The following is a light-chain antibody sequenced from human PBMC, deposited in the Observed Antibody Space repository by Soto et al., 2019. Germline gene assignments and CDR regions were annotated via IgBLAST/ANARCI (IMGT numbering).Light chain of an antibody. V-gene: IGKV1-9*01. CDR3: QQVNSYPLT. Sequence: DIQLTQSPSFLSASVGDRVTITCRASQGISSYLAWYQQKPGKAPKVLIYAASTLQSGVPSRFSGSGYGTEFTLIISSLQPEDFATYYCQQVNSYPLTFGGGTKVEIK. J-gene: IGKJ4*01. CDR1: QGISSY. CDR2: AAS.